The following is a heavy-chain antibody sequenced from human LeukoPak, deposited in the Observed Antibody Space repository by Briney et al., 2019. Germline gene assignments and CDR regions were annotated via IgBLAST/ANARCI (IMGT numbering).Heavy chain of an antibody. CDR3: AREVGHYYGMDV. CDR2: INSDGSNT. J-gene: IGHJ6*02. CDR1: GFTFSSYW. Sequence: PRGSLRLACAASGFTFSSYWMHWVRPAPGKGLVWVSHINSDGSNTNYADYVKGRFTISRDNAKNTLYLQLNSLRAEDTAVYYCAREVGHYYGMDVWGQGTTVTVSS. D-gene: IGHD2-15*01. V-gene: IGHV3-74*01.